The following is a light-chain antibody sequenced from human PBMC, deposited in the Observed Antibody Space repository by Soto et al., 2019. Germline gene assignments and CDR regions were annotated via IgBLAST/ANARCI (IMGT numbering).Light chain of an antibody. CDR2: DVY. CDR3: SSYTSSTTLV. J-gene: IGLJ1*01. Sequence: QSVLTQPASVSSAPGHSITVSCTGTRGDIGGYNYVSWYQQHPGKAPKLMIYDVYHRPSGVSNRFSASKSGNTASLTISGLQAEDEADYYCSSYTSSTTLVFGTGTKVTVL. CDR1: RGDIGGYNY. V-gene: IGLV2-14*03.